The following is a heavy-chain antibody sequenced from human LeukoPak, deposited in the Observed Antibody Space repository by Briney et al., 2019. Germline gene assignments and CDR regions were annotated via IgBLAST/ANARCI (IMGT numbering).Heavy chain of an antibody. CDR1: GYTFTSYG. CDR3: ARADCSGGSCYSALNY. D-gene: IGHD2-15*01. V-gene: IGHV1-18*01. CDR2: ISAYNGNT. Sequence: ASVKVSCKASGYTFTSYGISWVRQAPGQGLEWMGWISAYNGNTNYAQKLRGRVTMTTDTSTSTAYMELRSLRSDDTAVYYCARADCSGGSCYSALNYWGQGTLVTVSS. J-gene: IGHJ4*02.